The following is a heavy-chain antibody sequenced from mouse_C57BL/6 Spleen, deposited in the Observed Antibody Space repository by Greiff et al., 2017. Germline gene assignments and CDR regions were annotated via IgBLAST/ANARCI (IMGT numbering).Heavy chain of an antibody. CDR3: ARLDYYGSSYAMDY. D-gene: IGHD1-1*01. CDR2: INPNDGGT. J-gene: IGHJ4*01. CDR1: GYTFTDYY. Sequence: EVQLQQSGPELVKPGASVKISCKASGYTFTDYYMNWVKQNHGKSLEWIGDINPNDGGTSYNQKFKGKATLTVDKSSSTAYMELRSLPSEDSAVYYCARLDYYGSSYAMDYWGQGTSVTVSS. V-gene: IGHV1-26*01.